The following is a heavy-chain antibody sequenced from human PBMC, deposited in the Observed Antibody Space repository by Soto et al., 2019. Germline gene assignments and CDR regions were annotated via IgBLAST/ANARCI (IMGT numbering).Heavy chain of an antibody. V-gene: IGHV1-18*04. CDR3: ARVNTNWAGNWFDP. CDR1: GYTFTSYG. D-gene: IGHD1-1*01. Sequence: ASVKVSCKASGYTFTSYGITWVRQAPGQGLEWMGWISAKKGDANYAQKLQGRVTMTTDTSTSTIYMELRSLRSDDTAVYYCARVNTNWAGNWFDPWGQGTLVTVSS. J-gene: IGHJ5*02. CDR2: ISAKKGDA.